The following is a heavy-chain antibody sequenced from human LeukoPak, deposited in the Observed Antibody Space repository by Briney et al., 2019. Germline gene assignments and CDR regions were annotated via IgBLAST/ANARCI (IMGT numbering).Heavy chain of an antibody. V-gene: IGHV1-18*01. Sequence: ASVKVSCKASGYTFTSYDINWVRQATGQGLEWMGWISAYNGNTNYAQKLQGRVTMTTDTSTSTAYMELRSLRSDDTAAYYRARGYCSSTSCPTNLLLFDYWGQGTLVTVSS. D-gene: IGHD2-2*01. CDR1: GYTFTSYD. CDR2: ISAYNGNT. CDR3: ARGYCSSTSCPTNLLLFDY. J-gene: IGHJ4*02.